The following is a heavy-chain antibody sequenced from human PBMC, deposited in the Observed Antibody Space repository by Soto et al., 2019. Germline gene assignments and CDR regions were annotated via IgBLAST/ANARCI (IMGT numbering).Heavy chain of an antibody. CDR1: GFSISSGGYS. D-gene: IGHD3-22*01. CDR2: IYHSGST. V-gene: IGHV4-30-2*01. CDR3: ASHDSSGYYSYFDY. J-gene: IGHJ4*02. Sequence: SETLSLTCAVSGFSISSGGYSWSWIRQPPGKGLEWIGYIYHSGSTYYNPSLKSRVTISVDRSKNQFSLKLSSVTAADTAVYYCASHDSSGYYSYFDYWGQGTLVTVSS.